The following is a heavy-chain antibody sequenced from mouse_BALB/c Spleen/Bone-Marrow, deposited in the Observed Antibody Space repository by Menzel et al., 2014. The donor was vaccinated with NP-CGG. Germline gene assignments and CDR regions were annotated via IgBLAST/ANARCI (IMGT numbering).Heavy chain of an antibody. V-gene: IGHV1-26*01. D-gene: IGHD2-1*01. CDR1: GYSFTGYT. Sequence: VQLQQPGPELVKPGVSMKMSCKASGYSFTGYTMNWVKQTHGKNLEWIGLINPYNGGTSYNQKFKGKATLTVDKSSSTAYMELLSLTSEDSAVYYCARSGLYYGNYLYAMDYWGQGTSVTVSS. J-gene: IGHJ4*01. CDR2: INPYNGGT. CDR3: ARSGLYYGNYLYAMDY.